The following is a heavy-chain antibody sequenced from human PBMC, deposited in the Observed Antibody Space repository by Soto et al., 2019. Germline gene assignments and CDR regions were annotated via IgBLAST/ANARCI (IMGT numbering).Heavy chain of an antibody. CDR1: GFTFSSYW. D-gene: IGHD3-10*01. CDR2: IKQDGSEK. CDR3: ARVGSMVRGAYDAFDI. J-gene: IGHJ3*02. Sequence: GGSLRLSCAASGFTFSSYWMSWVRQAPGKGLEWVANIKQDGSEKYYVDSVKGRFTISRDNAKNSLYLQMNSLRAEDTAVYYCARVGSMVRGAYDAFDIWGQGTMVTVSS. V-gene: IGHV3-7*01.